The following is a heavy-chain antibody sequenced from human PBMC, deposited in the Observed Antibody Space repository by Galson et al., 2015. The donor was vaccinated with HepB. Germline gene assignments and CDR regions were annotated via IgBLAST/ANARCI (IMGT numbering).Heavy chain of an antibody. V-gene: IGHV3-30-3*01. J-gene: IGHJ4*02. CDR1: GFTFSSYA. CDR3: AEGASH. D-gene: IGHD3-16*01. Sequence: SLRLSCAASGFTFSSYAMHWVRQAPGKGLEWVAVISYDGSNKYYADSVKGRFTISRDNSKNTLYLQMNSLRAEDTAVYYCAEGASHWGQGTLVTVSS. CDR2: ISYDGSNK.